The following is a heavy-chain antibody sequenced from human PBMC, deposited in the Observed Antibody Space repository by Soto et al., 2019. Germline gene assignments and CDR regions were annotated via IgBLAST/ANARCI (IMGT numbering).Heavy chain of an antibody. CDR3: ARDFGYCSGGSCYPYYYYYYMDV. CDR2: ISSNGGST. V-gene: IGHV3-64*01. CDR1: GFTFSSYA. J-gene: IGHJ6*03. D-gene: IGHD2-15*01. Sequence: GGSLRLSCAASGFTFSSYAMHWVRQAPGKGLEYVSAISSNGGSTYYANSVKGRFTISRDNSKNTLYLQMGSLRAEDMAVYYCARDFGYCSGGSCYPYYYYYYMDVWGKGTTVTVSS.